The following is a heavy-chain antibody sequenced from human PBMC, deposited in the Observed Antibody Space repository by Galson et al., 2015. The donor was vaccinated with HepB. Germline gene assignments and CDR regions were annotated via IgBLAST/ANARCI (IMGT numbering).Heavy chain of an antibody. V-gene: IGHV1-46*03. CDR3: ARGGYDILTGYYENWFDP. D-gene: IGHD3-9*01. CDR2: INPSGGST. Sequence: SVKVSCKAFGYIFTSYHMHWVRQAPGQGLEWMGIINPSGGSTNYAQKFQGRVTMTRDTSTSTVYMELSSLRSEDTAVYYCARGGYDILTGYYENWFDPWGQGTLVTVSS. CDR1: GYIFTSYH. J-gene: IGHJ5*02.